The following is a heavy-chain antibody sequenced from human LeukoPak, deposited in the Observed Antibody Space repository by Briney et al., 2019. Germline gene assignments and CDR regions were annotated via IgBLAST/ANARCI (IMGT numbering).Heavy chain of an antibody. V-gene: IGHV1-18*01. D-gene: IGHD6-6*01. J-gene: IGHJ4*02. Sequence: GASVKVSCKASGYTFTSYGISWVRQAPGQGLEWMGWISAYNGNTNYAQKFQGRVTMTRDTSTSTVYMELSSLRSEDTAVYYCARDPSSGGIAARFDYWGQGTLVTVSS. CDR1: GYTFTSYG. CDR2: ISAYNGNT. CDR3: ARDPSSGGIAARFDY.